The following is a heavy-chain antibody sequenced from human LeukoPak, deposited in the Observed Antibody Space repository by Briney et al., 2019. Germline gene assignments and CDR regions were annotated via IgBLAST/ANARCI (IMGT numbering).Heavy chain of an antibody. J-gene: IGHJ4*02. Sequence: SETLSLTCTVSGGSISSNSYYWGWIRQPPGKGLEWIGSIYHSGSTYYNPSLKSRVTISVDTSKNQFSLKLSSVTAADTAVYYCARDSGRDYWGQGTLVTVSS. CDR1: GGSISSNSYY. CDR2: IYHSGST. D-gene: IGHD1-26*01. CDR3: ARDSGRDY. V-gene: IGHV4-39*07.